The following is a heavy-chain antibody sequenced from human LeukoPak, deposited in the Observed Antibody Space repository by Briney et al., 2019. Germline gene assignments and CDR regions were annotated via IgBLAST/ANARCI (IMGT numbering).Heavy chain of an antibody. Sequence: GGSLRLSCAASGFTFDDYGMYWVRQAPGKGLEWVSGISWNSGSIGYADSVKGRFTISRDNAENSLYLQMNSLRAEDMALYYCAKDMAYSNLPGGAFDIWGQGTMVTVSS. V-gene: IGHV3-9*03. CDR3: AKDMAYSNLPGGAFDI. D-gene: IGHD1-26*01. J-gene: IGHJ3*02. CDR2: ISWNSGSI. CDR1: GFTFDDYG.